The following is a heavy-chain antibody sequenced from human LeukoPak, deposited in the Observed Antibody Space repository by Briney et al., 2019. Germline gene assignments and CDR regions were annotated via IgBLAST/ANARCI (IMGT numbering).Heavy chain of an antibody. J-gene: IGHJ4*02. Sequence: SETLSLTCTVSGGSISSSSYYWGWIRQPPEKGLEWIGNIYYSGSTYYNPSLKSRVTISIDTSKNQFSLKLSSVTAADTAVYYCARDGRFPPEVLPRYFDSWGQGTLVTVSS. CDR3: ARDGRFPPEVLPRYFDS. D-gene: IGHD1-14*01. CDR1: GGSISSSSYY. CDR2: IYYSGST. V-gene: IGHV4-39*07.